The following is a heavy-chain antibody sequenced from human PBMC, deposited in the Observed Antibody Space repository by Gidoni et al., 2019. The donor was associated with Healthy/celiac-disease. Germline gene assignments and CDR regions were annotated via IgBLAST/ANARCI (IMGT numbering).Heavy chain of an antibody. V-gene: IGHV3-23*01. CDR3: AKTQQAVAGTTGFDY. D-gene: IGHD6-19*01. CDR2: NSGSGGRT. J-gene: IGHJ4*02. Sequence: EVQLLASGGGLVQPGGSLRLSCAASGFTFISEAMSWVRQAPGKGLEWVSANSGSGGRTYYADAVKGRFTISRDKSKNTLYLQMNSLRAEETAVYYCAKTQQAVAGTTGFDYWGQGTLVTVSS. CDR1: GFTFISEA.